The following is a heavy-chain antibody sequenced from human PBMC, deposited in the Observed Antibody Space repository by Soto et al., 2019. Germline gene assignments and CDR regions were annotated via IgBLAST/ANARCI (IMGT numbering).Heavy chain of an antibody. J-gene: IGHJ3*02. CDR3: ARYSLGAFDI. D-gene: IGHD1-26*01. CDR1: GGSISSYS. Sequence: KPSETLSLTCAVSGGSISSYSWSWIRQPPGKGLEWIGYIYYSGSTNYNPSLRSRASISVDTSKNHLSLKLSSVTAADTVVYYCARYSLGAFDIWGQGTMVTVSS. CDR2: IYYSGST. V-gene: IGHV4-59*01.